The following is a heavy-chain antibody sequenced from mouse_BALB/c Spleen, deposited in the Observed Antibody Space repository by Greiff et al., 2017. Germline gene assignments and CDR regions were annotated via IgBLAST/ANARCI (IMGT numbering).Heavy chain of an antibody. V-gene: IGHV14-4*02. J-gene: IGHJ2*01. D-gene: IGHD1-2*01. CDR3: NAFHYYGYLDY. CDR1: GFNIKDYY. CDR2: IDPENGDT. Sequence: VQLKQSGAELVRSGASVKLSCTASGFNIKDYYMHWVKQRPEQGLEWIGWIDPENGDTEYAPKFQGKATMTADTSSNTAYLQLSSLTSEDTAVYYCNAFHYYGYLDYWGQGTTLTVSS.